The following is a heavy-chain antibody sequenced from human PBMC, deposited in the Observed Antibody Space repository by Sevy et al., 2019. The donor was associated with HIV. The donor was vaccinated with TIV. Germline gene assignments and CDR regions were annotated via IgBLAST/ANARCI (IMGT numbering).Heavy chain of an antibody. J-gene: IGHJ1*01. V-gene: IGHV3-48*03. D-gene: IGHD6-13*01. CDR1: GFTFSSYE. CDR2: IRTSGSII. Sequence: VGSLRLSCVASGFTFSSYEMNWVRQAPGKGLEWVSHIRTSGSIIHYEDSVKGRFTISRDNAKNSLYLQMNSLRAEDTAVYYCAREDGSRQYFQYWGQGTLVTVSS. CDR3: AREDGSRQYFQY.